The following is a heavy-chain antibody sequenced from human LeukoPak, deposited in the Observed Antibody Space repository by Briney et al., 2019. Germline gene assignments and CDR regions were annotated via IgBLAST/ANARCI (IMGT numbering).Heavy chain of an antibody. Sequence: GGSLRLSCAATGLSVSSNFMSWVRQAPGKGLEWVSVIYGGGSTYHADSVKGRFTISRDNAKNSLYLQMNSLRVEDTAVYYCARDPSGSSSWVRFDYWGQGTLVTVSS. CDR1: GLSVSSNF. CDR2: IYGGGST. V-gene: IGHV3-53*01. CDR3: ARDPSGSSSWVRFDY. J-gene: IGHJ4*02. D-gene: IGHD6-13*01.